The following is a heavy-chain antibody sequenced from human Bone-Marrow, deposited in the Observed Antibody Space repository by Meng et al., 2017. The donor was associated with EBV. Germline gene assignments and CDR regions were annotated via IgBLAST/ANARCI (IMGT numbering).Heavy chain of an antibody. J-gene: IGHJ4*02. D-gene: IGHD2-21*02. V-gene: IGHV1-8*01. Sequence: QVLLVPDGAGVKQPGASVKVSWNGSGETFSSFDINWVRQATGQGLEWMGWMSPDSCKTGYAEKFQGRVTLPRDTSINTAYLELSSLTSEDTAVYYCARNLYGDGMRDYWGQGTLVTVSS. CDR1: GETFSSFD. CDR2: MSPDSCKT. CDR3: ARNLYGDGMRDY.